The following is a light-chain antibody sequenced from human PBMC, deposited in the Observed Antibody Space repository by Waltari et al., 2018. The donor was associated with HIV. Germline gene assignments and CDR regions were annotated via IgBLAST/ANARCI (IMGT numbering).Light chain of an antibody. V-gene: IGLV2-8*01. CDR3: SSYAPTNNFYVL. J-gene: IGLJ2*01. CDR2: EVT. CDR1: SSAIGGYNY. Sequence: QSALTQPPSASGSPGPSVPISCPGTSSAIGGYNYVSWYQQHPGKAPKLIMTEVTKRPSGVPDRFSGSKSGNTASLTVSGLQAEDEAHYYCSSYAPTNNFYVLFGGGTALTVL.